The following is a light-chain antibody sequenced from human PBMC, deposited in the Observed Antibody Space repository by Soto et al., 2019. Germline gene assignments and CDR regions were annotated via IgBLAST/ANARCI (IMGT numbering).Light chain of an antibody. CDR1: QRIDTW. V-gene: IGKV1-5*03. CDR2: KAT. Sequence: DIQMTQSPSILSASVGDRVTITCRASQRIDTWLGWYQQEPGTAPKLLIYKATTLQSGVPSRFSGSGAGTEFTVAISSLEPDDFATYYCQEYETFSPWTFGQGAKV. J-gene: IGKJ1*01. CDR3: QEYETFSPWT.